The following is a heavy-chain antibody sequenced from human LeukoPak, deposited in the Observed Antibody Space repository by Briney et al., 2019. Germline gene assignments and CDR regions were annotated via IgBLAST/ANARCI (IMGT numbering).Heavy chain of an antibody. Sequence: SQTLSLTCTVSGGSISSGSYYWSWIRQPAGKGLEWIGRIYTSGSTNYNPSLKSRVTISVDTSKNQFSLKLTSVTAADTAVYYCARDPYYDSSGYYFGYWGQGTLVTVSS. J-gene: IGHJ4*02. CDR1: GGSISSGSYY. D-gene: IGHD3-22*01. V-gene: IGHV4-61*02. CDR3: ARDPYYDSSGYYFGY. CDR2: IYTSGST.